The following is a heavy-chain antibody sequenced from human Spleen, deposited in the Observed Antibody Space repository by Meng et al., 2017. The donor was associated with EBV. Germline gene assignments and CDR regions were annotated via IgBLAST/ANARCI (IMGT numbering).Heavy chain of an antibody. CDR3: ARGTSRPSMYYFDY. Sequence: QVQLQESGRGLVKPSGTLSLTCGVSGGSISSSNWWSWVRQPPGKGLEWIGEIYESGSTNYNPSLESRVTVSIDKSKNQFSLKLSSVTAADTAVYYCARGTSRPSMYYFDYWGQGTLVTVSS. D-gene: IGHD6-13*01. V-gene: IGHV4-4*02. CDR2: IYESGST. CDR1: GGSISSSNW. J-gene: IGHJ4*02.